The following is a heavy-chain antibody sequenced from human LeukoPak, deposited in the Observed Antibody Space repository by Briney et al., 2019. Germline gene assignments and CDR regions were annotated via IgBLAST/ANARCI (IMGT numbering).Heavy chain of an antibody. CDR1: GGSFSGHY. Sequence: PSETLSLTCAVYGGSFSGHYWSWIRQPPGKGLEWIGEINYSGSTNYNPSLKSRVTISVDTSKNQFSLKLSSVTAADTALYYCARVYNDSATPDYWGQGTLVTVSS. CDR3: ARVYNDSATPDY. CDR2: INYSGST. J-gene: IGHJ4*02. D-gene: IGHD5-24*01. V-gene: IGHV4-34*01.